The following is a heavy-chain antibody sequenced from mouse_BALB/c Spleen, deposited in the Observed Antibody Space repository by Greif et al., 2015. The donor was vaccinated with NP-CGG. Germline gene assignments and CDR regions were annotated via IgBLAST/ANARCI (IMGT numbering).Heavy chain of an antibody. CDR2: ISSGGSYT. CDR1: GFTFSSYA. V-gene: IGHV5-9-4*01. Sequence: EVKLVESGGGLVKPGGSLKLSCAASGFTFSSYAMSWVRQSPEKRLEWVAEISSGGSYTYYPDTVTGRFTISRDNAKNTLYLEMSSLRSEDTAMYYCARELRGGYFDVWGAGTTVTVSS. D-gene: IGHD1-1*01. J-gene: IGHJ1*01. CDR3: ARELRGGYFDV.